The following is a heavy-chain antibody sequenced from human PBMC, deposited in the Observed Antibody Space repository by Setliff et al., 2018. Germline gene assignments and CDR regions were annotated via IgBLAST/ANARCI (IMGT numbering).Heavy chain of an antibody. CDR2: TIPFFGTT. CDR3: AREMLVVRGVNSYYYYMDV. CDR1: GGTFNNYG. Sequence: SVKVSCKASGGTFNNYGVTWVRQAPGQGLEWMGGTIPFFGTTNYAQKFQGRVTITTDESTSTAYMELSSLRSEDTAVYYCAREMLVVRGVNSYYYYMDVWGKGTTGTVSS. J-gene: IGHJ6*03. V-gene: IGHV1-69*05. D-gene: IGHD3-10*02.